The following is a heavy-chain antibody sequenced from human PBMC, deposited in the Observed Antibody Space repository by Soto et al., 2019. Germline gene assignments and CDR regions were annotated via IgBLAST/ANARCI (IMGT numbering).Heavy chain of an antibody. CDR3: ARGRQITMIVGRFGRADVWFDP. D-gene: IGHD3-22*01. CDR2: IYYSGST. CDR1: GGSISSSSYY. V-gene: IGHV4-39*07. Sequence: PSETLSLTYTVSGGSISSSSYYWGWIRQPPGKGLEWIGGIYYSGSTNYNPSLKSRVTISVDTSKNQFSLKLSAVTAADTAVYYCARGRQITMIVGRFGRADVWFDPWGQGTLVTVSS. J-gene: IGHJ5*02.